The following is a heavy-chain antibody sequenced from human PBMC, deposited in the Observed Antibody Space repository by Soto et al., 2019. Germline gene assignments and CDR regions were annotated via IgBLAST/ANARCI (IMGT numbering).Heavy chain of an antibody. D-gene: IGHD3-22*01. J-gene: IGHJ4*02. CDR3: ARDENTRGYYDTDRADY. Sequence: PGVSLRLSCSASGFTFSSYSMNWVRQAPGKGLEWVSYISSSSSTIYYADSVKGRFTISRDNAKNSLYLQMNSLRDEDTAVYYCARDENTRGYYDTDRADYWGQGNLVTV. CDR2: ISSSSSTI. V-gene: IGHV3-48*02. CDR1: GFTFSSYS.